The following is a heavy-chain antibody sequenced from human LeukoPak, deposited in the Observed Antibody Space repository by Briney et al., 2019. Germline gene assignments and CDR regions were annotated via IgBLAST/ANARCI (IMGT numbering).Heavy chain of an antibody. CDR2: INWNGGST. J-gene: IGHJ4*02. Sequence: PGGSLRLSCAASGFTFDDYGMSWVRQAPGKGLEWVSGINWNGGSTGYADSVKGRFTISRDNAKNSLYLQMNSLRAEDTAVYYCARDMVRGVNTPYFFDFWGQGTLVTVSS. D-gene: IGHD3-10*01. CDR1: GFTFDDYG. CDR3: ARDMVRGVNTPYFFDF. V-gene: IGHV3-20*04.